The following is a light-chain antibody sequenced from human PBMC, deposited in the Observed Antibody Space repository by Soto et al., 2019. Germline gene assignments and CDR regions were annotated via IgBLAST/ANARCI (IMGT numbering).Light chain of an antibody. Sequence: DIQMTQSPSTLSASVGDRDTITCGARQSISSGLALYQQKPGKAPKLLIYDASNLESGVPSRFSGRGSGTEFTLTISSLQPDDSATYYCQQYRRFGKGTKVDIK. V-gene: IGKV1-5*01. CDR2: DAS. CDR3: QQYRR. CDR1: QSISSG. J-gene: IGKJ1*01.